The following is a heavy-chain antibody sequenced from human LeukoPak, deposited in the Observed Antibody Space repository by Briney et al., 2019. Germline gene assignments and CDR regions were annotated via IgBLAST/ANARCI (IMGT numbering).Heavy chain of an antibody. D-gene: IGHD2-2*02. V-gene: IGHV3-23*01. CDR1: GFTFNSYV. Sequence: PGGTLRLSCEVSGFTFNSYVMSWVRRAPGKGLEWVSSFNGRGGYTFYADSVKGRFTLSSDNSKNTLHLQMISLRDEDTAVYYCAKGDQPLLYGGAFDSWGQGTLVTVSS. CDR2: FNGRGGYT. CDR3: AKGDQPLLYGGAFDS. J-gene: IGHJ4*02.